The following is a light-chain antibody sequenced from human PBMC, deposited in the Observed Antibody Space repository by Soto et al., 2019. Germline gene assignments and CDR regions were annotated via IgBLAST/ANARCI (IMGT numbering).Light chain of an antibody. CDR1: QTISNY. CDR3: QQPNSFPRT. V-gene: IGKV1-9*01. Sequence: DIQLTQSPSFLSASVVDRVTITCRASQTISNYLDWYQQKPGKVPTLLIYTTSTFQSGVPSRFSGSGSGTEFTLTINSLQPEDFATYYCQQPNSFPRTFGQGTKVDIK. J-gene: IGKJ1*01. CDR2: TTS.